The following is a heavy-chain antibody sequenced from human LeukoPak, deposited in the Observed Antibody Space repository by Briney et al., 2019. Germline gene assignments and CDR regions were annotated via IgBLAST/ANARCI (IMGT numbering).Heavy chain of an antibody. D-gene: IGHD4-11*01. CDR3: ARNVYSNNWAPASLFHP. J-gene: IGHJ5*02. CDR1: GSSISGHH. V-gene: IGHV4-34*01. Sequence: SETLSLTCTVSGSSISGHHWTWIRQSPGKGLEWIGEISERGSTNYNPSLGSRITISLDTSKNQFSLHLRSVAAADTAVYYCARNVYSNNWAPASLFHPWAGKTLLSLSS. CDR2: ISERGST.